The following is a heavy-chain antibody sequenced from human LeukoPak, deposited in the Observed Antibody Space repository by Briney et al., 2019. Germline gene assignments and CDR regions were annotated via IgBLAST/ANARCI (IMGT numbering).Heavy chain of an antibody. CDR3: ARGVYTMVRGVWQYYYYYMDV. D-gene: IGHD3-10*01. Sequence: PGGSLRLSCSASGLTFSSYEMNWVRQAPGKGLEWVSYISSSGSTIYYADSVKGRFTISRDNAKNSLYLQMNSLRAEDTAVYYCARGVYTMVRGVWQYYYYYMDVWGKGTTVTISS. J-gene: IGHJ6*03. CDR1: GLTFSSYE. CDR2: ISSSGSTI. V-gene: IGHV3-48*03.